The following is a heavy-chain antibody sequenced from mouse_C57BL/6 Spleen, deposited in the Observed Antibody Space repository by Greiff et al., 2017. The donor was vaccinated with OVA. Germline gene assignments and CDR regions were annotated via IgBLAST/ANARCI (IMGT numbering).Heavy chain of an antibody. CDR1: GYTFTSYW. D-gene: IGHD1-1*01. CDR2: IDPSDSET. V-gene: IGHV1-52*01. Sequence: VQLKQPGAELVRPGSSVKLSCKASGYTFTSYWMHWVKQRPIQGLEWIGNIDPSDSETHYNQKFKDKATLTVDKSSSTAYMQLSSLTSEDSAVYYCARVPYYGSLYYFDYWGQGTTLTVSS. J-gene: IGHJ2*01. CDR3: ARVPYYGSLYYFDY.